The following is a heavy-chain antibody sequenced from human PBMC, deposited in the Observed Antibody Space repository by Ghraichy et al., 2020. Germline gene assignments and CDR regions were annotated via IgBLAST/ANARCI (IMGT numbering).Heavy chain of an antibody. D-gene: IGHD3-22*01. V-gene: IGHV1-2*06. Sequence: ASVKVSCKASGYTFTGYYMHWVRQAPGQGLEWMGRINPNSGGTNYAQKFQGRVTMTRDTSISTAYMELSRLRSDDTAVYYCARVRALTSKPYSSGYPNWFDPWGQGTLVTVSS. CDR2: INPNSGGT. CDR1: GYTFTGYY. CDR3: ARVRALTSKPYSSGYPNWFDP. J-gene: IGHJ5*02.